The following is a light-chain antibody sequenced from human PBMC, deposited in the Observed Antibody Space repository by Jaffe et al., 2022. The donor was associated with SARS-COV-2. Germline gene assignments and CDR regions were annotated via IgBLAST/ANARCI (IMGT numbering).Light chain of an antibody. CDR3: LQDYNYPRT. CDR2: AAS. J-gene: IGKJ1*01. V-gene: IGKV1-6*01. CDR1: QHIRSS. Sequence: AIQMTQSPSSLSASVGDRVTMTCRASQHIRSSLAWYQQKPGRAPQLLVYAASYRQSGVPSRFSGSGSGTDFTLTITTLQPEDFATYYCLQDYNYPRTFGQGTNVGI.